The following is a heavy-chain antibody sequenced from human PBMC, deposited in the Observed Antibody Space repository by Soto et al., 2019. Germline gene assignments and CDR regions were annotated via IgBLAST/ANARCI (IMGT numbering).Heavy chain of an antibody. V-gene: IGHV4-4*02. CDR3: ARGERPNYYGSGSVIDP. J-gene: IGHJ5*02. CDR2: IYHSGST. CDR1: GGSISSSNW. Sequence: QVQLQESGPGLVKPSGTLSLTCAVSGGSISSSNWWSWVRQPPGKGLEWIGEIYHSGSTKYNPSPQSLVTISVDKSKNQFSLQLRSVTAEDTAVYYCARGERPNYYGSGSVIDPWGQGSLVTVFS. D-gene: IGHD3-10*01.